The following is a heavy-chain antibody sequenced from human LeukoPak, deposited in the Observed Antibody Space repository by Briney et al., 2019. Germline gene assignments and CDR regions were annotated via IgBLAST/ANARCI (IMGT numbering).Heavy chain of an antibody. D-gene: IGHD2-2*02. CDR2: IYSSGST. CDR1: GGSISSYY. J-gene: IGHJ3*02. Sequence: PSETLSLTCNVSGGSISSYYWSWIRQPAGKGLEWIGRIYSSGSTDYKPSPKRRVTISVDTSKNQFSLKLSSVTAADTAVYYWARRKSSTGPCSSTSCYKAKPAFDIWGQGTMVTVSS. CDR3: ARRKSSTGPCSSTSCYKAKPAFDI. V-gene: IGHV4-4*07.